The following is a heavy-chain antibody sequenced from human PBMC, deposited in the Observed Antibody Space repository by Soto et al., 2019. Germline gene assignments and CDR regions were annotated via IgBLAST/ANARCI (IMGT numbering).Heavy chain of an antibody. CDR3: ARKIDGYSADAFDT. CDR2: INHSGST. D-gene: IGHD5-18*01. J-gene: IGHJ3*02. Sequence: PSETLSLTCAVYGGSFSGYYWSWIRQPPGKGLEWIGEINHSGSTNYNPTLKSRVTISVDTSKNQFSLKLRSVTAADTAVYYCARKIDGYSADAFDTWGQGTMVTVSS. CDR1: GGSFSGYY. V-gene: IGHV4-34*01.